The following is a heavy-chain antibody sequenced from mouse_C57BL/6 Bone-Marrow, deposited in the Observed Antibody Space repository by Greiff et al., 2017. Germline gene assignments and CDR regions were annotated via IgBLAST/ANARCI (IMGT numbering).Heavy chain of an antibody. J-gene: IGHJ3*01. D-gene: IGHD3-2*02. Sequence: QVQLQQPGAELVKPGASVKVSCKASGYTFTSYWMHWVKQRPGQGLEWIGRIHPSDSDTNYNQKFKGKATLTVDKSSSTAYMQLSSRTSEDSAVYYWAIGGPTLRLFAYWGQGTLVTVSA. CDR1: GYTFTSYW. CDR2: IHPSDSDT. V-gene: IGHV1-74*01. CDR3: AIGGPTLRLFAY.